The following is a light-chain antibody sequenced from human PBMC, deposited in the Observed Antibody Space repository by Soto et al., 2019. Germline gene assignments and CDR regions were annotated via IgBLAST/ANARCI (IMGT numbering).Light chain of an antibody. J-gene: IGKJ1*01. V-gene: IGKV3-11*01. CDR2: DAS. Sequence: EIFLTQSPDTLCLSPGERATLTCRASQSVTNYIAWYQQRPGQAPRLLIYDASNRATGVPARFSGSRSGTDFTLTISDLEPADCGLYYCQQRLNWPPGFGQGTKVDIK. CDR1: QSVTNY. CDR3: QQRLNWPPG.